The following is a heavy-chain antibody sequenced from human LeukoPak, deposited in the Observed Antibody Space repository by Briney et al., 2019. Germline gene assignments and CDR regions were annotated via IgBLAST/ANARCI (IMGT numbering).Heavy chain of an antibody. D-gene: IGHD6-19*01. V-gene: IGHV4-34*01. Sequence: SEALSLTCAVYGGSFSGYYWSWIRQPPGKGLEWIGEINHSGSTNYNPSLKSRVTISVDTSKNQFSLKLSSVTAADTAVYYCARRAGFRRRYFDLWGRGTLVTVSS. CDR1: GGSFSGYY. J-gene: IGHJ2*01. CDR3: ARRAGFRRRYFDL. CDR2: INHSGST.